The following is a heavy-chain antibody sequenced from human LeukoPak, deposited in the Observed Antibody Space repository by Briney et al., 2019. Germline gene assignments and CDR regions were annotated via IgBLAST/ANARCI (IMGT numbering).Heavy chain of an antibody. CDR2: IYYSGNT. V-gene: IGHV4-59*01. CDR3: ASLRGYLLGGGYGLFDY. J-gene: IGHJ4*01. D-gene: IGHD2-15*01. CDR1: GGSISSYY. Sequence: SETLSLTCTVSGGSISSYYWSWIRQPPGKGLEWIGYIYYSGNTNYNPSLKSRVTISIDTSKNQFSLKLSSVTAADTAVYYCASLRGYLLGGGYGLFDYWGQGTLVTVSS.